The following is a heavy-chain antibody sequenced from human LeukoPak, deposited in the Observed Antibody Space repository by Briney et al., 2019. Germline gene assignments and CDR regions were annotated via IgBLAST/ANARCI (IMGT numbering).Heavy chain of an antibody. J-gene: IGHJ4*02. CDR1: GFTFTNYA. V-gene: IGHV3-23*01. Sequence: GGSLRLSCAASGFTFTNYAMSWVRQAPGKGLEWVSAISGRGDDTNYADSVRGRFTISRDNSKDTLYLQMNSLRAEDTAVYYCARRSGYSFGYGLNWGQGTLVTVSS. CDR3: ARRSGYSFGYGLN. D-gene: IGHD5-18*01. CDR2: ISGRGDDT.